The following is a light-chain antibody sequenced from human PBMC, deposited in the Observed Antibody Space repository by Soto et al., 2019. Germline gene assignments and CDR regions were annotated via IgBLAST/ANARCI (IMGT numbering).Light chain of an antibody. V-gene: IGKV3-20*01. Sequence: EVVLTQSPGTLSSSPGERATLSCRASQSVSSGYLGWYQQKPGQAPRLLIYGASSRATGIPDRFSGSGSGTDFTLTISRLEPEDFAVYFCQQYTYSPWTFGQGTKVEIK. CDR1: QSVSSGY. J-gene: IGKJ1*01. CDR2: GAS. CDR3: QQYTYSPWT.